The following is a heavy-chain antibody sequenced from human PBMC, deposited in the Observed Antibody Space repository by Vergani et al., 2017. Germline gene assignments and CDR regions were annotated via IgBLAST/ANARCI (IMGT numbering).Heavy chain of an antibody. Sequence: QVQLQESGPGLVKPPGTLSLTCAVSGDSISSNNCWTWVRQPPGKELEWIGEICNTEDTKYSPSLKSRVTVSVDESRNLFSLRLNSVTAADTAVYYCATIGYRRWGYYFDYWGQGILVTVSS. J-gene: IGHJ4*02. V-gene: IGHV4-4*03. CDR3: ATIGYRRWGYYFDY. D-gene: IGHD2-2*02. CDR1: GDSISSNNC. CDR2: ICNTEDT.